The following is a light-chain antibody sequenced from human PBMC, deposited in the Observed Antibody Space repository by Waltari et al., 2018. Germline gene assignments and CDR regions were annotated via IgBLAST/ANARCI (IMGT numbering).Light chain of an antibody. V-gene: IGLV1-44*01. Sequence: SVLTQPPSASGTPGQRVTISCSGSSSNIGRNAVYWYQQLPGTAPKLLIHSNNQRPSGGPDRFAGSKSGTSASLAISGLQSDDEADYYCAAWDDSLNGWVFGGGTKLTVL. CDR3: AAWDDSLNGWV. J-gene: IGLJ3*02. CDR2: SNN. CDR1: SSNIGRNA.